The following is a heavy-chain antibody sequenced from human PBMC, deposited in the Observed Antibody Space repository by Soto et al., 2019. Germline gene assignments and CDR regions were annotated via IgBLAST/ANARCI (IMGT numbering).Heavy chain of an antibody. CDR1: GFIFSDFA. Sequence: GSLRLSCAASGFIFSDFAMSWVRQAPGKGLEWVSALSGSGSSTYYADSVKGRFTISRDNLKNTVSLQMSNLTAEDTAVYYCAKGGVTRSYYYAMDVWGQGTTVTVSS. CDR3: AKGGVTRSYYYAMDV. CDR2: LSGSGSST. J-gene: IGHJ6*02. V-gene: IGHV3-23*01.